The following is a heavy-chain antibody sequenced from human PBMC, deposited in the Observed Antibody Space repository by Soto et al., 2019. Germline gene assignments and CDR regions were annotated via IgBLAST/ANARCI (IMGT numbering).Heavy chain of an antibody. CDR2: ISGSGGST. J-gene: IGHJ1*01. V-gene: IGHV3-23*01. CDR1: GFTFSSYA. D-gene: IGHD6-19*01. Sequence: PGGSLRLSCAASGFTFSSYAMIWVRQAPGKGLEWVSAISGSGGSTYYADSVKGRFTISRDNSKNTLYLQMNSLRAEDTAVYYCAKDKQWLAPGAEYFQHWGQGTLVTVS. CDR3: AKDKQWLAPGAEYFQH.